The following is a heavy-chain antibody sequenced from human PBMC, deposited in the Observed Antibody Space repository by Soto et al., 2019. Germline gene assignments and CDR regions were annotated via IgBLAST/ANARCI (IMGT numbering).Heavy chain of an antibody. Sequence: PGGSLRLFCAASGFTFINYAMHWVRQAPGKGLEWVAVISYDGSNKYYADSVKGRFTISRDNSKNTMYLQMNSLSAEDTAVYHCARDQVKGTMTILWGQGTLVTVSS. CDR2: ISYDGSNK. CDR1: GFTFINYA. CDR3: ARDQVKGTMTIL. J-gene: IGHJ4*02. V-gene: IGHV3-30-3*01. D-gene: IGHD4-17*01.